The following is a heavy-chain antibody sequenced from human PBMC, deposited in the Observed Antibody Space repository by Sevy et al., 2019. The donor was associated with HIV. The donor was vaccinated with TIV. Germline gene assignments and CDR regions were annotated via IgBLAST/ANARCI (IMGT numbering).Heavy chain of an antibody. D-gene: IGHD6-13*01. CDR1: GFTFSSYS. Sequence: GGSLRLSCAASGFTFSSYSMNWVRQAPGKGLEWVSSISSSSSYIYYADSVKGRFTISRDNAKNTLYLQMNSLRAEDTAVYYCARGDSSSWYNYYYYMDVWGKGTTVTVSS. V-gene: IGHV3-21*01. J-gene: IGHJ6*03. CDR3: ARGDSSSWYNYYYYMDV. CDR2: ISSSSSYI.